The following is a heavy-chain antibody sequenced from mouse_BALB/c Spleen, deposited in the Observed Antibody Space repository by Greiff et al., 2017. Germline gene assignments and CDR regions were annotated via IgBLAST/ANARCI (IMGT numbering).Heavy chain of an antibody. CDR1: GFTFSSYG. CDR3: ARHYYDYDGRDYYAMDY. Sequence: EVKLMESGGDLVKPGGSLKLSCAASGFTFSSYGMSWVRQTPDKRLEWVATISSGGSYTYYPDSVKGRFTISRDNAKNTLYLQMSSLKSEDTAMYYCARHYYDYDGRDYYAMDYWGQGTSGNVSS. J-gene: IGHJ4*01. D-gene: IGHD2-4*01. CDR2: ISSGGSYT. V-gene: IGHV5-6*01.